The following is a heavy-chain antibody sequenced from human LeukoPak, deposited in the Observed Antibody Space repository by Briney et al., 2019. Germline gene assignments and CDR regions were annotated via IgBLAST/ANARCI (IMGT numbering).Heavy chain of an antibody. Sequence: GGSLRLSCAASGFTFSSYGMHWVRQAPGKGLKWVAVISYDGSNKYYADSVKGRFTTSRDNSKNTLYLQMNSLRAEGTAVYYCAKPDSSSWYSNFDYWGQGTLLTVSS. J-gene: IGHJ4*02. CDR2: ISYDGSNK. CDR3: AKPDSSSWYSNFDY. V-gene: IGHV3-30*18. D-gene: IGHD6-13*01. CDR1: GFTFSSYG.